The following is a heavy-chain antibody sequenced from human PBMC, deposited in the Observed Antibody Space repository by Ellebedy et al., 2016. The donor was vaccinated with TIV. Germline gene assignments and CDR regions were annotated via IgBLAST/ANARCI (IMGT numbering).Heavy chain of an antibody. CDR2: MYYSGST. V-gene: IGHV4-39*07. J-gene: IGHJ4*02. D-gene: IGHD3-3*01. CDR1: GDSISSSSFY. Sequence: MPSETLSLTCTVSGDSISSSSFYWGWIRQPPGKGPEWIVNMYYSGSTYYNPSLKSRVTISMDTSKSQFSLRLRSVTAADTAVYYCAKGPTVFGVLPAYFDYWGRGTLVTVSS. CDR3: AKGPTVFGVLPAYFDY.